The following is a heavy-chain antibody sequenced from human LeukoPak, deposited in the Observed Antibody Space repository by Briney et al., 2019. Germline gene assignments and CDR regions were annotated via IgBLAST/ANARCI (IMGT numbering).Heavy chain of an antibody. Sequence: GGSLRLSCAASGFSFSSYGMHWVRQAPGKGLEWVAFIRYDGSNKYYADSVKGRFTISRDNSKNTLYLQMNSLRAEDTAVYYCAKDLDNSNDVEDFDYWGQGTLVTVSS. CDR1: GFSFSSYG. J-gene: IGHJ4*02. CDR3: AKDLDNSNDVEDFDY. CDR2: IRYDGSNK. D-gene: IGHD1-20*01. V-gene: IGHV3-30*02.